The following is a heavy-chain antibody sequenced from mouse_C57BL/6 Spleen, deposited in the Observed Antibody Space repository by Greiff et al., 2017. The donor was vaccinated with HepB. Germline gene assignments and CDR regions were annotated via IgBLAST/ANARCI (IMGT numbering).Heavy chain of an antibody. V-gene: IGHV5-6*02. J-gene: IGHJ2*01. Sequence: EVMLVESGGDLVKPGGSLKLSCAASGFTFSSYGMSWVRQTPDKRLEWVATISSGGSYTYYPDSVKGRFTISRDNAKNTLYLQMSSLKSEDTAMYYCARGITTVVSDYFDYWGQGTTLTVSS. CDR1: GFTFSSYG. D-gene: IGHD1-1*01. CDR3: ARGITTVVSDYFDY. CDR2: ISSGGSYT.